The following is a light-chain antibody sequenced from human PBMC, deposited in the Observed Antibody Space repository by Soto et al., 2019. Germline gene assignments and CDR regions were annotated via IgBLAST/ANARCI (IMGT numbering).Light chain of an antibody. V-gene: IGLV1-47*02. Sequence: QLVLTQPPSASGTPGQRVTISCSGSSSNIGSNYVYWYQQLPGTAPKLLIYSNNQRPSGVPDRFSGSKSGTSASLASSGLRSEDEADYYCAAWDDSLSGWVFGGGTQLTVL. CDR2: SNN. CDR1: SSNIGSNY. J-gene: IGLJ3*02. CDR3: AAWDDSLSGWV.